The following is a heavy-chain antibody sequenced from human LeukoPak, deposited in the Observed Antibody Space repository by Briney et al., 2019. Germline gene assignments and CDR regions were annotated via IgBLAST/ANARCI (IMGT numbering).Heavy chain of an antibody. CDR3: AKWGDYDVLTGYYVSDF. V-gene: IGHV3-23*01. CDR2: LSGRSGST. J-gene: IGHJ4*02. Sequence: GGSLRLSCAASGFIFGNYAMYWVRHAPGKALEWVSALSGRSGSTYHADSAKGRFTICRDSSKHTLYLQLNSLRADDTAVYYCAKWGDYDVLTGYYVSDFWGQGTLVTVSS. D-gene: IGHD3-9*01. CDR1: GFIFGNYA.